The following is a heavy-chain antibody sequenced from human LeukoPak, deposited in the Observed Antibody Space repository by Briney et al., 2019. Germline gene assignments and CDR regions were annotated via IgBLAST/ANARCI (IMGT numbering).Heavy chain of an antibody. V-gene: IGHV4-39*01. Sequence: SSETLSLTCTVSGGSISSSSYYWGWIRQPPGKGLEWIGSIYYSGSSYYNPSLKSRVTISVDTSKNQFSLKVSSVTAADTAVYYCARREDYGSGSYFGYWGQGTLVTVSS. CDR1: GGSISSSSYY. D-gene: IGHD3-10*01. J-gene: IGHJ4*02. CDR3: ARREDYGSGSYFGY. CDR2: IYYSGSS.